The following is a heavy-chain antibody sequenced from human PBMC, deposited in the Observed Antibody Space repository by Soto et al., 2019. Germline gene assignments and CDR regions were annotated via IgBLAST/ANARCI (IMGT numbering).Heavy chain of an antibody. CDR1: GDSISSYY. V-gene: IGHV4-59*01. D-gene: IGHD3-22*01. J-gene: IGHJ4*02. CDR2: LYYGRSA. Sequence: QVQLQESGPGLVKPSETLSLTCAVSGDSISSYYCMWIRQPPGKGLESIGYLYYGRSANYNPSLTSLVPSSVDTSTNQRSLTLSSMTAADTAVYYCALRSMAVVPEYWGQGTLVTVSS. CDR3: ALRSMAVVPEY.